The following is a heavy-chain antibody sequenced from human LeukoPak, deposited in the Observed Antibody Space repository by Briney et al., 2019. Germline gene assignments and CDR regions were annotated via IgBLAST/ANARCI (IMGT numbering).Heavy chain of an antibody. D-gene: IGHD4-17*01. J-gene: IGHJ4*02. CDR3: ARVTSSYGDYMGYFDY. V-gene: IGHV1-69*01. CDR1: GGTFSSYA. Sequence: GSSVKVSCKASGGTFSSYAISWVRQAPGQGLEWMGGIIPIFGTANYAQKFQGRVTITADESTSTAYMELSSLRSEDTAVYYCARVTSSYGDYMGYFDYWGQGTLVTVSS. CDR2: IIPIFGTA.